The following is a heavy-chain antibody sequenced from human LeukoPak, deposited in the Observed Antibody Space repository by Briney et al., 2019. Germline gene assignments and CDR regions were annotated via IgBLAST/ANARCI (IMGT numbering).Heavy chain of an antibody. V-gene: IGHV1-2*02. J-gene: IGHJ4*02. Sequence: ASVKVSCKASGYTFTGYFIHWVRQAPGQGLEWMGWINPNNGGTKYAQKFQDRVTMTRDTSISTAYMELSRLRSDDTAVYYCARDERYDSSGYPFDYWGQGTLVTVSS. CDR3: ARDERYDSSGYPFDY. D-gene: IGHD3-22*01. CDR1: GYTFTGYF. CDR2: INPNNGGT.